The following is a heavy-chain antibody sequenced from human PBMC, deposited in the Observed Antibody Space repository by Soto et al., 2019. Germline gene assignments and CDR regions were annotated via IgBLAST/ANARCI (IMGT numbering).Heavy chain of an antibody. J-gene: IGHJ4*02. CDR3: ARQGAYYASSGHPNTIFDS. CDR1: GGSFSGYY. Sequence: SETLSLTCAVYGGSFSGYYWSWIRQPPGKGLEWIGSIFYSGSTNYNPSLKSQVIISVDTSKSQFTLNLNSVTAADTAVYYCARQGAYYASSGHPNTIFDSWGQRPLVTAPQ. CDR2: IFYSGST. V-gene: IGHV4-59*08. D-gene: IGHD3-22*01.